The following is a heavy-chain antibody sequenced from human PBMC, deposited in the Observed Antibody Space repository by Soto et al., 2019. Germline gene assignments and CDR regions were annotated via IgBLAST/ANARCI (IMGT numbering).Heavy chain of an antibody. CDR1: GFTFSGSA. Sequence: GGSLRLSCAASGFTFSGSAMHWVRQASGKGLEWVGRIRSKANSYATAYAASVKGRFTISRDDSKNTAYLQMNSLKTEDTAVYYCTRHLGSGTVGHAFDICGEGTMVTVSS. CDR2: IRSKANSYAT. J-gene: IGHJ3*02. D-gene: IGHD1-26*01. CDR3: TRHLGSGTVGHAFDI. V-gene: IGHV3-73*01.